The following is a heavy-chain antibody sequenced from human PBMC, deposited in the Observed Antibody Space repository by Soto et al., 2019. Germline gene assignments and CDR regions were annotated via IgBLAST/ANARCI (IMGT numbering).Heavy chain of an antibody. CDR2: ISAYNGNT. CDR3: ARGGTPIGY. D-gene: IGHD3-16*01. V-gene: IGHV1-18*01. CDR1: GYTFTNFG. Sequence: QVQLVQSGAEVKKPGASVKVSCKTSGYTFTNFGLSWVRQATGQGLEWMGWISAYNGNTNYAQNCQGRVTMTTDTSTSTAYMELRSRRSDGTAVYYCARGGTPIGYCGQGTLVTVSS. J-gene: IGHJ4*02.